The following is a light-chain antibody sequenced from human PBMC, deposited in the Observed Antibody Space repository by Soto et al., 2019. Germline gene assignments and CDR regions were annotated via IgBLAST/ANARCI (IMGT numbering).Light chain of an antibody. J-gene: IGKJ1*01. CDR2: DAS. CDR1: QSVSSSY. CDR3: QQYGRSPWT. V-gene: IGKV3-20*01. Sequence: EIVLTQSPGTLSLSPRERATLSCRASQSVSSSYLAWYQQKPGQAPRLLIYDASSRATGIPDRFSGSGSATDFTLTISRLEPEDFAVYYCQQYGRSPWTFGQGTKVEIK.